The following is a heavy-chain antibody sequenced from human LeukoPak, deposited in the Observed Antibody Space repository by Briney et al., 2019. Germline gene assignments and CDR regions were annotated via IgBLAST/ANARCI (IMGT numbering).Heavy chain of an antibody. D-gene: IGHD3-22*01. Sequence: PGRSLRLSCAASGFTLSSYAMPWVRQAPGKGLEWVAVVSYNGSNKYYADSVKGRFTISRDNSKNTLYLQMNSLRADDTAVYYCARVSADDSSGYYYDVGWFDPWGQGTLVTVSS. V-gene: IGHV3-30*01. CDR2: VSYNGSNK. CDR3: ARVSADDSSGYYYDVGWFDP. J-gene: IGHJ5*02. CDR1: GFTLSSYA.